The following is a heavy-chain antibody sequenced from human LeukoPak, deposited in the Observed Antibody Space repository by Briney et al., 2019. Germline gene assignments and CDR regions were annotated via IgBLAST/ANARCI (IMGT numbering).Heavy chain of an antibody. D-gene: IGHD6-13*01. V-gene: IGHV3-30-3*01. CDR2: ISYDGSNK. Sequence: PGRSLRLSCAASGFTFSSYAMHWVRQAPGKGLEWVAVISYDGSNKYYADSVKGRFTISRDNSKNTLYLQMNSLRAEDTAVYYCARSRTQYSSSGVFDYWGQGTLVTVSS. CDR3: ARSRTQYSSSGVFDY. J-gene: IGHJ4*02. CDR1: GFTFSSYA.